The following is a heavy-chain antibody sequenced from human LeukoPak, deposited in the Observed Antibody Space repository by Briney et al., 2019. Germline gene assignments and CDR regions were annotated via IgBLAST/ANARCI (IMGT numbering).Heavy chain of an antibody. J-gene: IGHJ4*02. CDR1: GYTFTCYG. CDR3: AREFSGYIDF. V-gene: IGHV1-46*01. D-gene: IGHD1-26*01. CDR2: INPSGGGT. Sequence: GASVKVSCSASGYTFTCYGISSVRQAPGQGLEWMGIINPSGGGTSYAQKFQGRVTMTRDTSTSAVYMEVSSLRSEDTAVYYCAREFSGYIDFWAQGTLVTVSS.